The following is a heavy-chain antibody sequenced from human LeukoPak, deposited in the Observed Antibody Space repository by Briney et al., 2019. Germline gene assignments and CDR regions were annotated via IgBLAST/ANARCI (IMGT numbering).Heavy chain of an antibody. CDR3: ARSLFGVVIRGDAFDI. J-gene: IGHJ3*02. CDR2: IYYSGST. D-gene: IGHD3-3*01. Sequence: PSETLSLTCTVSGGSISSYYWGWIRQPPGKGLEWIGSIYYSGSTYYNPSLKSRVTISVDTSKNQFSLKLSSVTAADTAVYYCARSLFGVVIRGDAFDIWGQGTMVTVSS. V-gene: IGHV4-39*01. CDR1: GGSISSYY.